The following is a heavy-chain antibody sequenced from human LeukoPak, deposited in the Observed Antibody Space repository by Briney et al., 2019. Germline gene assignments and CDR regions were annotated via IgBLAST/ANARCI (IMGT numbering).Heavy chain of an antibody. CDR3: AKQLDSGNYYPTGDDY. D-gene: IGHD3-10*01. V-gene: IGHV3-23*01. J-gene: IGHJ4*02. CDR1: GFTLSSYA. Sequence: GGSLRLSCAASGFTLSSYATTRVRQAPGKGLEWVPAISGSGADTYYADSVKGRFTISRDTSKNTVYLQMNSLRDEDTAVYYCAKQLDSGNYYPTGDDYWGQGTLVTVSS. CDR2: ISGSGADT.